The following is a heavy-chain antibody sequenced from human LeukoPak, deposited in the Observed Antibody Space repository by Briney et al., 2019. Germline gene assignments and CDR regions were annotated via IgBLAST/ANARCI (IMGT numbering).Heavy chain of an antibody. CDR3: ATGGVHYYDSSADY. J-gene: IGHJ4*02. V-gene: IGHV1-18*01. Sequence: ASVKVSCKASGYTFTRYGLCWVRQAPGQGLEWMGCINPYNGDIKYTQKVQGRVTMTTDTSASTAYMELRSLRSDDTAVYYCATGGVHYYDSSADYWGQGTLVTVSS. CDR2: INPYNGDI. D-gene: IGHD3-22*01. CDR1: GYTFTRYG.